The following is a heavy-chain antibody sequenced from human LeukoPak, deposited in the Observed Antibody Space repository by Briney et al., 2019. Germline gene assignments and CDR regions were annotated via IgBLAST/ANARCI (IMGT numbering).Heavy chain of an antibody. CDR2: IYPGDSDT. D-gene: IGHD6-19*01. CDR1: GYSFTSYW. Sequence: GESLKISCKGSGYSFTSYWIGWVRQMPGKGLEWMGIIYPGDSDTRYSPSFQGQVTISADKSISTAYLQWSSLKASDTAMYYCARFCRAGSGWYTYWYFDLWGRGTLVTVSS. V-gene: IGHV5-51*01. J-gene: IGHJ2*01. CDR3: ARFCRAGSGWYTYWYFDL.